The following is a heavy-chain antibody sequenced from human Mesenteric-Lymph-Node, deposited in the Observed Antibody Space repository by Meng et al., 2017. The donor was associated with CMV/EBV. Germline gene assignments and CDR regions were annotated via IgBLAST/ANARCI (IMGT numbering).Heavy chain of an antibody. CDR1: GFTFSSYA. V-gene: IGHV3-23*01. D-gene: IGHD2-2*01. J-gene: IGHJ6*02. CDR2: ISGSGGST. Sequence: GESLKISCAASGFTFSSYAVSWVRQAPGKGLEWVSAISGSGGSTYYADSVKGRFTISRDNSKNTLYLQMNSLRAEDTAVYYCAKPRPLNVVPAAMDVWGQGTTVTVSS. CDR3: AKPRPLNVVPAAMDV.